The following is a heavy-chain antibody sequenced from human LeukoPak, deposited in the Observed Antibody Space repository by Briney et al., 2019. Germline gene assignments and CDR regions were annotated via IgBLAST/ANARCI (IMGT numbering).Heavy chain of an antibody. CDR3: AKRAGSQKQDYYFDY. CDR2: ISYDGKNK. Sequence: RGSLRLSCAASGFTFSTYTLHWVRQAPGTGLERVAVISYDGKNKYYADSVKGRFTISRDNSKNTLYLQMNSLKTEDTAVYFCAKRAGSQKQDYYFDYWGQGTLVTVSS. D-gene: IGHD1-26*01. CDR1: GFTFSTYT. J-gene: IGHJ4*02. V-gene: IGHV3-30*18.